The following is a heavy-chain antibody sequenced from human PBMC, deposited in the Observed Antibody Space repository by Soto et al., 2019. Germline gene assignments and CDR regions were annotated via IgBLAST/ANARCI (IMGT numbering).Heavy chain of an antibody. V-gene: IGHV1-46*01. D-gene: IGHD3-16*01. CDR1: GYTFTSYY. J-gene: IGHJ6*02. Sequence: ASVKVSCKASGYTFTSYYMHWVRQAPGQGLEWMGIINPSGGSTSYAQKFQGRVTMTRDTSTSTVYMELSSLRPEDTAVYYCALQGGRNYYYGMDVWGQGTTVTSP. CDR2: INPSGGST. CDR3: ALQGGRNYYYGMDV.